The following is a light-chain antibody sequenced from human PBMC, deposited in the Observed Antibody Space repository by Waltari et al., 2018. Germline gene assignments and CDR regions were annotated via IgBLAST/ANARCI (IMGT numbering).Light chain of an antibody. J-gene: IGLJ3*02. Sequence: VTPGQTARMTCWRSNLGGKSVHWYQQRPGQAPVLVVHDSTDQPSGIPERFSGSSAANTAVLTISRVEGVHEADYYCQVWESSGVQGVCGRGTKLTVL. CDR1: NLGGKS. CDR3: QVWESSGVQGV. CDR2: DST. V-gene: IGLV3-21*02.